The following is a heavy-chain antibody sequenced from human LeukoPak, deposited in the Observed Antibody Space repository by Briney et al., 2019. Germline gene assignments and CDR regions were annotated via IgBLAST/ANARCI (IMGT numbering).Heavy chain of an antibody. Sequence: KTGGSLRLSCAASGFTFSSYWMRWIRQPPGKGLEWIGSIYYSGSTYYNPSLKSRVTISVDTSKNQFSLKLSSVTAADTAVYYCARCRDKWEVYYYYYMDVWGKGTTVTVSS. J-gene: IGHJ6*03. V-gene: IGHV4-39*01. CDR1: GFTFSSYW. D-gene: IGHD1-26*01. CDR2: IYYSGST. CDR3: ARCRDKWEVYYYYYMDV.